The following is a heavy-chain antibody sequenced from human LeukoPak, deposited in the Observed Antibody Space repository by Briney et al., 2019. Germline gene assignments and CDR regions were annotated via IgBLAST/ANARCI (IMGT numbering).Heavy chain of an antibody. V-gene: IGHV3-23*01. CDR3: AKSLGDYIWGSYRDAFDI. CDR2: ISGSGGST. CDR1: GFTFSSYA. D-gene: IGHD3-16*02. Sequence: PGGPLRLSCAASGFTFSSYAMSWVRQAPGKGLEWVSAISGSGGSTYYADSVKGRFTISRDNSKNTLYLQMNSLRAEDTAVYYCAKSLGDYIWGSYRDAFDIWGQGTMVTVSS. J-gene: IGHJ3*02.